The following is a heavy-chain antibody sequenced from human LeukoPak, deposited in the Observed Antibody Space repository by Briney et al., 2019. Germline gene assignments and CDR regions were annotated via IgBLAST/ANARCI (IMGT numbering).Heavy chain of an antibody. CDR3: ARHGRGSRSPNAFDI. J-gene: IGHJ3*02. CDR2: IYPDDSDI. D-gene: IGHD3-10*01. Sequence: GESLKISCKGSGYSFTDYWIGWVRQMPGEGLQWLGIIYPDDSDIRYSPSFQGQVTISADKSIITAYLQWSSLKASDTAMYYCARHGRGSRSPNAFDIWGQGTMVSVSS. V-gene: IGHV5-51*01. CDR1: GYSFTDYW.